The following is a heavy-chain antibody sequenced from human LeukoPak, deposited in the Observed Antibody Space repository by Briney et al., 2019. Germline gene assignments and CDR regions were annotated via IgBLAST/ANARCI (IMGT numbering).Heavy chain of an antibody. V-gene: IGHV1-46*01. CDR2: IKSTGDTT. D-gene: IGHD2-2*01. Sequence: GVSVKVSCKTSGYTFTSYHMHWVRQAPGQGLEWVAIIKSTGDTTVYAQKFQGRVTVTRDTSTSTVYMDLSSLSSEDTAVYYCVREDAHTYYFDFWGPGTLVTVSS. CDR1: GYTFTSYH. CDR3: VREDAHTYYFDF. J-gene: IGHJ4*02.